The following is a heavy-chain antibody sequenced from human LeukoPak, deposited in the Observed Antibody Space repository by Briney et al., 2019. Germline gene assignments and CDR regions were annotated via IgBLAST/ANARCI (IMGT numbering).Heavy chain of an antibody. CDR3: ARDRKTKQTNSNYDY. V-gene: IGHV3-7*01. CDR1: GFTFSSYW. Sequence: GGSLRLSCAASGFTFSSYWMSWVRQAPGKGLDWVANIKQDGSEKYYVDSVKGRFTISRDNAKNSLYLQMNSLRAEDTAVYYCARDRKTKQTNSNYDYWGQGTQVTVSS. CDR2: IKQDGSEK. D-gene: IGHD4-11*01. J-gene: IGHJ4*02.